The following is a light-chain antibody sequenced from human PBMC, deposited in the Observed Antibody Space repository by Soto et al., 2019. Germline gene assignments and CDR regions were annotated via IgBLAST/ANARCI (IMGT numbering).Light chain of an antibody. J-gene: IGLJ1*01. Sequence: QSVLAQPASVSGSPGQSITISCTGSSSDVGHYNFVSWYQQHPTKAPKLMIYEVDKRPSGVPYRFSGSKSANTASLTISGLQPEDEADYYCSSYTSTNTYVSGSGTKLTVL. V-gene: IGLV2-14*01. CDR3: SSYTSTNTYV. CDR2: EVD. CDR1: SSDVGHYNF.